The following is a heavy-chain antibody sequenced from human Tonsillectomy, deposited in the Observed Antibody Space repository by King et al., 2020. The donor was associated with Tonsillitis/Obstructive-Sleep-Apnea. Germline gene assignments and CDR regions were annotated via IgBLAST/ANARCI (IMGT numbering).Heavy chain of an antibody. D-gene: IGHD2-15*01. CDR2: IDHSGST. CDR3: ARYGCSSGTCHIPYFDY. CDR1: GGSFTGYY. Sequence: VQLQQWGAGLLKPSETLSLTCAVYGGSFTGYYWSWIRQSPGKGLEWIGEIDHSGSTNYNPSLKSRVTILVDTSKNQFSLKLSSVTAADTAVYYCARYGCSSGTCHIPYFDYWSQGTLVTVSS. J-gene: IGHJ4*02. V-gene: IGHV4-34*01.